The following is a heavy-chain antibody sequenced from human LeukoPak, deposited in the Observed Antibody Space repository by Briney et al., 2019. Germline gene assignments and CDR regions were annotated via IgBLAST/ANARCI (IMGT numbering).Heavy chain of an antibody. CDR2: IIPTLGTA. CDR1: GGTFSSYA. J-gene: IGHJ6*03. Sequence: ASVKVSCKASGGTFSSYAISWVRQAPGQGLEWMGGIIPTLGTANYAQKFQGRVTITTDESTSTAYMELSSLRSEDTAVYYCAREGCSGGSCPNYYYYYMDVRGKGTTVTVSS. V-gene: IGHV1-69*05. CDR3: AREGCSGGSCPNYYYYYMDV. D-gene: IGHD2-15*01.